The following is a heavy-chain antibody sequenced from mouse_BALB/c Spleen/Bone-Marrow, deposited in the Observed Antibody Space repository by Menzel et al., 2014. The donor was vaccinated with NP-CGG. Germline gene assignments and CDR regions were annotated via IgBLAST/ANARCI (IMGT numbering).Heavy chain of an antibody. V-gene: IGHV7-3*02. Sequence: EVKLVESGGGLVQPGGSLRLSCATSGFTFTDYYMSWVRQPPGKALEWLGFIRNKANGYTTEYSASVKGRFTISRDNSQSILYLQMNTLRAEDSATYYCARGGNDLDYWSQGTTLTVSS. D-gene: IGHD2-3*01. CDR1: GFTFTDYY. J-gene: IGHJ2*01. CDR2: IRNKANGYTT. CDR3: ARGGNDLDY.